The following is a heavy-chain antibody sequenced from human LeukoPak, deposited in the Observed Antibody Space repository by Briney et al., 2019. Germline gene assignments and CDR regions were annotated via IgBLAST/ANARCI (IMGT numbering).Heavy chain of an antibody. J-gene: IGHJ3*02. D-gene: IGHD4-11*01. CDR3: AREVATTAGAFDI. CDR1: GFTVSSNY. V-gene: IGHV3-11*04. Sequence: GGSLRLSCAASGFTVSSNYMSWVRQTPGKGLEWLSYISTRDNTIQYADSVKGRFTISRDNANNSVFLQMNNLRAEDTAVYYCAREVATTAGAFDIWGQGTMVTVSS. CDR2: ISTRDNTI.